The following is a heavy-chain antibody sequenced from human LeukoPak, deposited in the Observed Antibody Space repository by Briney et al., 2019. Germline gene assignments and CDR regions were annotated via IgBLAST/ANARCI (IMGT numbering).Heavy chain of an antibody. J-gene: IGHJ4*02. CDR3: AKDPSGMVRGVIIDY. CDR2: IWYDGSNK. V-gene: IGHV3-30*02. D-gene: IGHD3-10*01. CDR1: GFTFISYG. Sequence: PGGSLRLSCEASGFTFISYGMHWVRQAPGKGLEWVAVIWYDGSNKYYADSVKGRFTISRGNSKNTLYLQMNSLRAEDTAVYYCAKDPSGMVRGVIIDYWGQGTLVTVSS.